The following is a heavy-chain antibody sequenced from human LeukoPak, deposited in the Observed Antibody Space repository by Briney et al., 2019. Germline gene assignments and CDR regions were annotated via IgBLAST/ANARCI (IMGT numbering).Heavy chain of an antibody. Sequence: AETLSLTCAVSGVSMSSYYWSWIRQPPGKGLECIWYISHSGCTNYNPPPKSGVTTSQDTSNNHLSLKLSSVIAAATPAYYCVERAVGGNPYFAYWGQRTLVSVS. CDR2: ISHSGCT. J-gene: IGHJ4*02. CDR3: VERAVGGNPYFAY. V-gene: IGHV4-59*01. D-gene: IGHD6-13*01. CDR1: GVSMSSYY.